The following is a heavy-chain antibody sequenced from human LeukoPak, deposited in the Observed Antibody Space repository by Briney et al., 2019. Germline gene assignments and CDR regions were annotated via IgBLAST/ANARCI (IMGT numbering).Heavy chain of an antibody. Sequence: PSETLSLTCAVYGGSFSGYYWSWIRQPPGKGLEWIGEINHSGSTNYNPSLKSRVTISVDTSKNQFSLKLSSVTAADTAVYYCARRPRGDYYGSGSLDYWGQGTLVTVSS. D-gene: IGHD3-10*01. V-gene: IGHV4-34*01. CDR2: INHSGST. J-gene: IGHJ4*02. CDR3: ARRPRGDYYGSGSLDY. CDR1: GGSFSGYY.